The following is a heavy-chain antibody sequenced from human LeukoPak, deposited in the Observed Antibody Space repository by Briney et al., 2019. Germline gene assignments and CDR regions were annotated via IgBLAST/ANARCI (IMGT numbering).Heavy chain of an antibody. Sequence: ASVKVSCKASGYTFTGYYMHWVRQAPGQGLEWMGWINPNSGGANYAQKLQGRVTMTTDTSTSTAYMELRSLRSDDTAVYYCARVMGLLLGDNWGQGTLVTVSS. CDR3: ARVMGLLLGDN. V-gene: IGHV1-2*02. J-gene: IGHJ4*02. CDR2: INPNSGGA. D-gene: IGHD2/OR15-2a*01. CDR1: GYTFTGYY.